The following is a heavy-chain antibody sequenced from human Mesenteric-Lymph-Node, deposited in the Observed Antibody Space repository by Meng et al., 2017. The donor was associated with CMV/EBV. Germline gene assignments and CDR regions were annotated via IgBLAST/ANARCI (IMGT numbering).Heavy chain of an antibody. CDR3: ARDQTRYGGKTNWGYYYYYGMDV. CDR1: GFTFSSYG. CDR2: IRSDGTNK. Sequence: GGSLRLSCAASGFTFSSYGMHWVRQAPGKGLEWVTFIRSDGTNKYYVDSVKGRFTISRDNAKNSLYLQMNSLRAEDTAVYYCARDQTRYGGKTNWGYYYYYGMDVWGQGTTVTVSS. D-gene: IGHD4-23*01. V-gene: IGHV3-30*02. J-gene: IGHJ6*02.